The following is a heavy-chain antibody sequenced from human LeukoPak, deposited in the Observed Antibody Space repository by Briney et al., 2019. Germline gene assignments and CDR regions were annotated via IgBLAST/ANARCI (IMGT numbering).Heavy chain of an antibody. D-gene: IGHD3-10*01. V-gene: IGHV3-74*03. CDR2: IKSDGSAT. CDR1: GFTFSTYW. Sequence: PGGSLRLSCAASGFTFSTYWMHWVRQAPGKGLVWVSRIKSDGSATTYADFVKGRFTVSRDNAKNTLYLQMSCLRAEDTAMYFCARVGGRGSIGGDCWGQGTLVTVSS. J-gene: IGHJ4*02. CDR3: ARVGGRGSIGGDC.